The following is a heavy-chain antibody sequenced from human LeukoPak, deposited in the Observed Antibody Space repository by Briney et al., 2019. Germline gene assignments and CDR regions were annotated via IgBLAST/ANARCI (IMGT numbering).Heavy chain of an antibody. J-gene: IGHJ4*02. CDR1: GGTFSTSA. D-gene: IGHD1-1*01. V-gene: IGHV1-69*13. CDR3: ARAQYNTWPPAPIDY. Sequence: ASVKVSCKASGGTFSTSAISWVRQAPGQRLEWMGEIIPRFRSATYALKFQGRVTITADESTTTAFMDLSSLRSDDTAVYYCARAQYNTWPPAPIDYWGQGTLVTVSS. CDR2: IIPRFRSA.